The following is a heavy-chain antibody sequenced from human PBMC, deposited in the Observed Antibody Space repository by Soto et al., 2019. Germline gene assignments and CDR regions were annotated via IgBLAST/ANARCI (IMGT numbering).Heavy chain of an antibody. J-gene: IGHJ4*02. CDR1: GGSFSCYY. CDR3: AGAGAYYFDY. V-gene: IGHV4-34*01. CDR2: INHSGST. Sequence: PSETLSLTCAVYGGSFSCYYWSWIRQPPGKGLEWIGEINHSGSTNYNPSLKSRVTISVDTSKNQFSLKLSSVTAADTAVYYCAGAGAYYFDYWGQGTLVTVSS. D-gene: IGHD1-26*01.